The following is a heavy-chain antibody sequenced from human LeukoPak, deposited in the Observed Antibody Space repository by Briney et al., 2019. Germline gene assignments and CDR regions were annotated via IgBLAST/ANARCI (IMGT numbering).Heavy chain of an antibody. CDR3: ARGYDYGSGSYYAPSPMDV. V-gene: IGHV1-2*06. Sequence: GASVKVSCKASGYTFTGHYMHWVRQAPGQGLEWMGRINPNSGGTNYAQKFQGRVTMTRDTSISTAYMELSRLRSDDTAVYYCARGYDYGSGSYYAPSPMDVWGKGTTVTVSS. J-gene: IGHJ6*03. CDR1: GYTFTGHY. CDR2: INPNSGGT. D-gene: IGHD3-10*01.